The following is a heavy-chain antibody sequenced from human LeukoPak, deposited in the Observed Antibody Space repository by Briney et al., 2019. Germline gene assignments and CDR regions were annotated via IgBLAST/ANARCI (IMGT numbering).Heavy chain of an antibody. Sequence: GGSLRLTCAASGFTFSSYSMNWVRQAPGKGLEWVSYISSSSSTIHYADSVKGRFTISRDNAKNSLYLQMNSLRAEDTAVYYCARDHHRRLYDSQARDTFDIWGQGTMVTVSS. CDR1: GFTFSSYS. V-gene: IGHV3-48*01. CDR2: ISSSSSTI. D-gene: IGHD3-22*01. J-gene: IGHJ3*02. CDR3: ARDHHRRLYDSQARDTFDI.